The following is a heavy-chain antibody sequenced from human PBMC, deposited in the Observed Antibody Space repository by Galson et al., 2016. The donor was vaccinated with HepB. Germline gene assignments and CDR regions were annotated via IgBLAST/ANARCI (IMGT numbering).Heavy chain of an antibody. D-gene: IGHD2-2*01. CDR2: ISTYKGNT. CDR1: GYTFNTYD. J-gene: IGHJ5*02. Sequence: SVKVSCKASGYTFNTYDISWVRQAPGQGLEWMGIISTYKGNTNYAQDFQGRVTVTTDTSTSTAYMELRSLRSDDTAAYYCARVPSTYCSGTSCLFDTWGQGTLVTVSS. V-gene: IGHV1-18*01. CDR3: ARVPSTYCSGTSCLFDT.